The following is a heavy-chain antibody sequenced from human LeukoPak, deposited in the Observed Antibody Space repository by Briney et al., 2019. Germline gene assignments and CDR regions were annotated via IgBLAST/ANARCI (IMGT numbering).Heavy chain of an antibody. Sequence: SETLSLTCTVPGGSISSYYWSWIRQPPGKGLEWLGYIYYSGSTNYNPSLKSRVTISVDTSKNQFSLKLSSVTAADTAVYYCARGLYSSGWYESGYYYYYMDVWGKGTTVTISS. J-gene: IGHJ6*03. CDR1: GGSISSYY. V-gene: IGHV4-59*01. D-gene: IGHD6-19*01. CDR2: IYYSGST. CDR3: ARGLYSSGWYESGYYYYYMDV.